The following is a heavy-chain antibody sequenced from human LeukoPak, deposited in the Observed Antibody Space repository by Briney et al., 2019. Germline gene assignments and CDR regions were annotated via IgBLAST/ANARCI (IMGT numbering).Heavy chain of an antibody. Sequence: PSETLSLTCTVSGGSISNYYWSWIRQPAGKGLEWIGRIYTSGSTNYNPSLKSRVTMSVDTSKNQFSLKLSSVTAADTAVYYCARVAGSYRGSSWHLYRNWYFVLWGRGTLVTVSS. CDR2: IYTSGST. D-gene: IGHD6-13*01. V-gene: IGHV4-4*07. CDR1: GGSISNYY. J-gene: IGHJ2*01. CDR3: ARVAGSYRGSSWHLYRNWYFVL.